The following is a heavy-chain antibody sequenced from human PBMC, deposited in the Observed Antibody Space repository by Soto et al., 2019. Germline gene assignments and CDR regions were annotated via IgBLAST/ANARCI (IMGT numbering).Heavy chain of an antibody. V-gene: IGHV1-8*01. J-gene: IGHJ4*02. D-gene: IGHD2-15*01. CDR3: ARQVHPGYSSG. CDR1: GYTFTSYD. Sequence: PGASVKVSCKASGYTFTSYDINWVRQAPGQGLEWVGWINPTSEYTAHAQKFQGRVTLTREISTATAYMELSSLTSEDTAVYFCARQVHPGYSSGWGPGTQVTVSS. CDR2: INPTSEYT.